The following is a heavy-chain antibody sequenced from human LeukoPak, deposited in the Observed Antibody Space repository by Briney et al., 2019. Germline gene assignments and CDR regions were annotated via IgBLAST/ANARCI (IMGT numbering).Heavy chain of an antibody. J-gene: IGHJ5*02. Sequence: SQTLSLTCAISGDSVSSNSASWSWIRQSPSRGLEWLGRTYYRSKWCNDYALSVKGRITINPDTSKNQFSLQLSSVTPEDMAVYYCAREPYVSGSPEHWIDPWGQGNLVTVSS. CDR1: GDSVSSNSAS. CDR3: AREPYVSGSPEHWIDP. V-gene: IGHV6-1*01. CDR2: TYYRSKWCN. D-gene: IGHD3-10*01.